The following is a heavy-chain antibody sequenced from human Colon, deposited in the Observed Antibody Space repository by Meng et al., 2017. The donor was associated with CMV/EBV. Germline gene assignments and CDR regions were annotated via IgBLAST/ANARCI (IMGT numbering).Heavy chain of an antibody. J-gene: IGHJ4*02. CDR2: IHFNGDTK. D-gene: IGHD2/OR15-2a*01. CDR3: AKGGLGGNSYDYYFNV. Sequence: GGSLRLSCVASGFTFHNYGIFWVRQAPGKGLEWVALIHFNGDTKYNVDSVKGRFTISRDNSKNTVDLQMNSLRAEDSALYYCAKGGLGGNSYDYYFNVWGQGTLVTVSS. CDR1: GFTFHNYG. V-gene: IGHV3-30*02.